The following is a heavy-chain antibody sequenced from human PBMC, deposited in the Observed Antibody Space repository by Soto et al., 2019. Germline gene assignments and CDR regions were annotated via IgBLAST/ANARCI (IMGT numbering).Heavy chain of an antibody. CDR3: TTGPPDDYPPRGPVDY. CDR2: IKSKTDGGTT. J-gene: IGHJ4*02. Sequence: PGGSLRLSCAASGFTFSNAWMSWVRQAPGKGLEWVGRIKSKTDGGTTDYAAPVKGRFTISRDDSKNTLYLQMNSLKTEDTAVYYXTTGPPDDYPPRGPVDYWGQGTLVTVSS. V-gene: IGHV3-15*01. CDR1: GFTFSNAW. D-gene: IGHD4-17*01.